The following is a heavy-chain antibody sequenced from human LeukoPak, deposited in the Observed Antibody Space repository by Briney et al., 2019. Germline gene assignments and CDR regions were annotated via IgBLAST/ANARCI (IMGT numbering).Heavy chain of an antibody. CDR2: IYYSGST. CDR1: GGSISSSSYY. CDR3: AGTRIAAREERYYGMDV. V-gene: IGHV4-39*07. D-gene: IGHD6-6*01. Sequence: SETLSLTCTVSGGSISSSSYYWGWIRQPPGKGLEWIGSIYYSGSTYYNPSLKSRVTISVDTSKKQSSLKLSSVTAADTAVYYCAGTRIAAREERYYGMDVWGQGTTVTVSS. J-gene: IGHJ6*02.